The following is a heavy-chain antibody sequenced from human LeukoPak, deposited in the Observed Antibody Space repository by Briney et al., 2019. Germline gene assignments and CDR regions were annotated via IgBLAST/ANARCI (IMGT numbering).Heavy chain of an antibody. CDR3: ARARMLQYNWNEVGAFDY. J-gene: IGHJ4*02. CDR2: MNPNSGNT. D-gene: IGHD1-20*01. CDR1: GYTFTSYD. Sequence: ASVKVSCKASGYTFTSYDINWVRQATGQGLEWMGWMNPNSGNTGYAQKFQGRVTITRNTSISTAYMELSSLRSEDTAVYYCARARMLQYNWNEVGAFDYWGQGTLVTVSS. V-gene: IGHV1-8*03.